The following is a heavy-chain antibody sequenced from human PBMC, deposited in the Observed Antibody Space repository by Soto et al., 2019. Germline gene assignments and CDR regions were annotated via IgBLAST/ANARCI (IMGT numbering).Heavy chain of an antibody. CDR1: GYTFTSYY. Sequence: QVQLVQSGAEVKKPGASVKVSCKASGYTFTSYYMHWVRQDPGQGLEWMGIINPSGGSTSYAQKFQGRVPMTRDTSTSTVYMELSSLRSEDTAVSYCARTERYCSGGSCYGYPIDYWGQGTLVTVSS. CDR3: ARTERYCSGGSCYGYPIDY. V-gene: IGHV1-46*01. D-gene: IGHD2-15*01. J-gene: IGHJ4*02. CDR2: INPSGGST.